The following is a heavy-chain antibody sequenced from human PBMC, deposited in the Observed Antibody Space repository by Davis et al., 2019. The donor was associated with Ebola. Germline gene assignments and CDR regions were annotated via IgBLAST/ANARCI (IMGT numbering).Heavy chain of an antibody. D-gene: IGHD4-11*01. CDR2: IYYSGST. J-gene: IGHJ6*02. CDR3: ARTLVDYSNYGYYYYGMDV. Sequence: SETLSLTCTVSGGSISSYYWSWIRQPPGKGLEWIGYIYYSGSTNYNPSLKSRVTISVDTSKNQFSLKLSSVTAADTAVYYCARTLVDYSNYGYYYYGMDVWGQGTTVTVSS. CDR1: GGSISSYY. V-gene: IGHV4-59*01.